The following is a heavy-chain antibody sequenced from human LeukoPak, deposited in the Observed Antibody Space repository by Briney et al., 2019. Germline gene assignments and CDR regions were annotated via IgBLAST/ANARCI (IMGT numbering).Heavy chain of an antibody. CDR2: ICGSGGCT. Sequence: GGSLRLSCAASGFTFNTYAIYWVRQAPGKGLEWVSGICGSGGCTYYADSVKGRFTISRDNPKNTVYLQMNSLTADDTAIYYCAKTTVGYSSGRYPGWPADCWGQGTLVTVSS. J-gene: IGHJ4*02. CDR3: AKTTVGYSSGRYPGWPADC. CDR1: GFTFNTYA. D-gene: IGHD6-19*01. V-gene: IGHV3-23*01.